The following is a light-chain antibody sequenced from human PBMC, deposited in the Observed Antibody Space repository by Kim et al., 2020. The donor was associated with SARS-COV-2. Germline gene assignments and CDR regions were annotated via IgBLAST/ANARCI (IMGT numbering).Light chain of an antibody. V-gene: IGLV3-25*03. CDR1: ACPCQH. J-gene: IGLJ1*01. CDR2: KDS. CDR3: QSADSSGTYV. Sequence: PGKSTRNTRARVACPCQHAYWYQQKSGQAPCLVIYKDSESPSGSPDRVSGSSSGTTVTLTISGVQAEDDADYYCQSADSSGTYVFGSGTKVTV.